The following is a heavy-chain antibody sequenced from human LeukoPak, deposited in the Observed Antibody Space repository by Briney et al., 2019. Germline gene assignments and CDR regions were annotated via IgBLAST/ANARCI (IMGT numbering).Heavy chain of an antibody. V-gene: IGHV3-7*01. J-gene: IGHJ4*02. CDR2: IKQDGSEK. CDR3: ARNAAQGITIFGVVIQANHNYFDY. D-gene: IGHD3-3*01. CDR1: GFTFSSYS. Sequence: GGSLRLSCAASGFTFSSYSMNWVRQAPGKGLEWVANIKQDGSEKYYVDSVKGRFTISRDNAKNSLYLQMNSLRAEDTAVYYCARNAAQGITIFGVVIQANHNYFDYWGQGTLVTVSS.